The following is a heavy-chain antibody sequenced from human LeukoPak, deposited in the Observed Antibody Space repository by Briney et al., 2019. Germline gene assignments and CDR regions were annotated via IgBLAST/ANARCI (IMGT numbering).Heavy chain of an antibody. J-gene: IGHJ4*02. CDR3: ARRQYRSSWYYFDY. CDR2: MKGSDGRA. Sequence: GGSLRLSCAASGFTFSNYVMTWVRQAPGKGLEWVSTMKGSDGRAWYADSVNGRFIISRDNSKNTLYLQMNSLRAEDTAVYYCARRQYRSSWYYFDYWGQGTLVTVSS. CDR1: GFTFSNYV. D-gene: IGHD6-13*01. V-gene: IGHV3-23*01.